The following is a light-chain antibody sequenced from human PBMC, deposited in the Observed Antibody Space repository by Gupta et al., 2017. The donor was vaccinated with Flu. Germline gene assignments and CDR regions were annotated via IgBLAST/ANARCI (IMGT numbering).Light chain of an antibody. CDR1: QSISSSN. J-gene: IGKJ2*03. V-gene: IGKV3-20*01. Sequence: EIVLTQTPASLSLAPGERDTLSCMASQSISSSNFAWYQEKPGQAPRLLVYGASRRATGIPDRFSGSGSGTYFTVIISGLDPEYFAVYFFQQYGNSPLYSFGQGTKLEMK. CDR3: QQYGNSPLYS. CDR2: GAS.